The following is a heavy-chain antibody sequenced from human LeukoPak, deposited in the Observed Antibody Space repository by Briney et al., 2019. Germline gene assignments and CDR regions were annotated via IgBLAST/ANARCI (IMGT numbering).Heavy chain of an antibody. Sequence: GGSLRLSCAASGFTFSSYEMNWVRQAPGKGLEWVSYISSSGSTIYYADPVKGRFTISRDNAKNSLYLQMNSLRAEDTAVYYCASLRDGGIAVADPLDYWGQGTLVTVSS. CDR1: GFTFSSYE. D-gene: IGHD6-19*01. CDR3: ASLRDGGIAVADPLDY. V-gene: IGHV3-48*03. J-gene: IGHJ4*02. CDR2: ISSSGSTI.